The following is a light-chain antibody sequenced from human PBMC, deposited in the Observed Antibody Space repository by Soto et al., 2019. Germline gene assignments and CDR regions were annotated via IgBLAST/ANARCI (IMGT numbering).Light chain of an antibody. CDR3: QQYGSSPLT. Sequence: EIVLTQSPGTLSLSPGERATLSFRASQSVGSDYLAWYQQKPGQAPRILIFGASGRATGIPDRFSGSGSGTDFTLTISRLEPEDFAVYYCQQYGSSPLTFGGGTKVDIK. J-gene: IGKJ4*01. CDR2: GAS. V-gene: IGKV3-20*01. CDR1: QSVGSDY.